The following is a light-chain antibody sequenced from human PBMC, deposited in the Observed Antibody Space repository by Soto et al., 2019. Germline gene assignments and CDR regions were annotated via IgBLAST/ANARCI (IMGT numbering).Light chain of an antibody. Sequence: QSALTQPRSVSGSPGQSVTISCTGTSGDVGAYNYISWYQQPPGKAPKFLTYDVNKRASRVPDRVFGSKSGNMASLTISGLEPEDDADYYCCSYADTAPYLFGPGTKLTVL. J-gene: IGLJ1*01. CDR1: SGDVGAYNY. CDR3: CSYADTAPYL. CDR2: DVN. V-gene: IGLV2-11*01.